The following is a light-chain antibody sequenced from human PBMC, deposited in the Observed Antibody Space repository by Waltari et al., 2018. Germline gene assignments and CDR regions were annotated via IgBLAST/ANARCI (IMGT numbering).Light chain of an antibody. CDR2: DNE. J-gene: IGLJ3*02. V-gene: IGLV1-51*01. CDR3: ATWDGSVSSVV. CDR1: SSNIGNEI. Sequence: QSVLTQPPSVSAAPGQKVTISCSGSSSNIGNEIVSWYQQPPGTAPKLAIYDNEERPSGIPDRFSASKSGTSATLGITGLQTGDEADYFCATWDGSVSSVVFGGGTKVTVL.